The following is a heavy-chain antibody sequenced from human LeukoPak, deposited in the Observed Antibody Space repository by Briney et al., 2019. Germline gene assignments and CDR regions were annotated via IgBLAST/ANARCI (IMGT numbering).Heavy chain of an antibody. CDR3: AKDPYYGDLNWFDP. CDR1: GFTFSSYS. J-gene: IGHJ5*02. CDR2: ISSSSSYI. Sequence: PGGSLRLSCAASGFTFSSYSMNWVRQAPGKGLEWVSSISSSSSYIYYADSVKGRFTISRDNSKNTLYLQMNSLRAEDTAVYYCAKDPYYGDLNWFDPWGQGTLVTVSS. V-gene: IGHV3-21*01. D-gene: IGHD4-17*01.